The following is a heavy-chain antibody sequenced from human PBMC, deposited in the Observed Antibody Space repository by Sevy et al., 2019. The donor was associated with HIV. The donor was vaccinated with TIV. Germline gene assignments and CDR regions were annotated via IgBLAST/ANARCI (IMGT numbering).Heavy chain of an antibody. CDR2: ISGSGGST. Sequence: GGSLRLSCAASGFTVSRYAMSWVRQAPGKGLEWVSAISGSGGSTYYADSVKGRFTISRDNSKNTLYLQMNSLRAEDTAVYYCAKRNGAIAAAGLDYFDYWGQGTLVTVSS. J-gene: IGHJ4*02. V-gene: IGHV3-23*01. D-gene: IGHD6-13*01. CDR1: GFTVSRYA. CDR3: AKRNGAIAAAGLDYFDY.